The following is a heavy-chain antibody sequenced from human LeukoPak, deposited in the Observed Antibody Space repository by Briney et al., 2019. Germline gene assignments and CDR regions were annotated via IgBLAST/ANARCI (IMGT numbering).Heavy chain of an antibody. CDR3: ARDATFYYYYYMDV. CDR2: INWNGGST. V-gene: IGHV3-20*04. CDR1: GFTFSSHW. Sequence: GGSLRLSCADSGFTFSSHWMNWVRQAPGKGLEWVSGINWNGGSTGYADSVKGRFTISRDNAKNSLYLQMNSLRAEDTALYYCARDATFYYYYYMDVWGKGTTVTVSS. J-gene: IGHJ6*03.